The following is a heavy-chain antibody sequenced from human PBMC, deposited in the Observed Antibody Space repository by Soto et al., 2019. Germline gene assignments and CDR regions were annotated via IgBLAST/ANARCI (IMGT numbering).Heavy chain of an antibody. CDR2: IYYSGST. CDR3: ARQARYYYDSSGYVDY. J-gene: IGHJ4*02. Sequence: SETLSLTCAVSGDSISTGYYWGWIRQPPGKGLEWIGSIYYSGSTYYNPSLKSRVTISVDTSKNQFSLKLSSVTAADTAVYYCARQARYYYDSSGYVDYWGQGTLVTVSS. CDR1: GDSISTGYY. D-gene: IGHD3-22*01. V-gene: IGHV4-38-2*01.